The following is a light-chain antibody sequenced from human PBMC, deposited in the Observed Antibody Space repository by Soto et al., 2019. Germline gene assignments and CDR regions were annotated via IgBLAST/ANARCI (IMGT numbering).Light chain of an antibody. Sequence: ETLMTQSPATLSVSPGKKATLSCRASQSVSNNLAWYQQKPGQAPRLLIYDASTRVTGIPARFSGSGSGTEFTLTISSLQSEDLAVYYCQQYNSWPTFGPGTKVDIK. CDR3: QQYNSWPT. CDR1: QSVSNN. J-gene: IGKJ3*01. CDR2: DAS. V-gene: IGKV3-15*01.